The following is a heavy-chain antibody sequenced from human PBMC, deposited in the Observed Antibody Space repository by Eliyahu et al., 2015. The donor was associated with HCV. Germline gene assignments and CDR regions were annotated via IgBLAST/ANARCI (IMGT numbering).Heavy chain of an antibody. Sequence: LEWLGSLSYSGTNYYNPSLKGRVTISGDTSKNQFSLKLTSLTDADTALYYCARHPSRGFYYSTNNWLSYFDHWGQGALVTVSS. J-gene: IGHJ4*02. CDR2: LSYSGTN. CDR3: ARHPSRGFYYSTNNWLSYFDH. V-gene: IGHV4-39*01. D-gene: IGHD2-8*01.